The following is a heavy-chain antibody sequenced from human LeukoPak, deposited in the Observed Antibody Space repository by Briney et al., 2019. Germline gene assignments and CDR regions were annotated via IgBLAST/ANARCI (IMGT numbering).Heavy chain of an antibody. Sequence: SETLSLTCAVYGGSFSGYYWSWIRQPPGKGLEWIGEINHSGSTNYNPSLKSRVTTSVDTSKNQFSLRLSSVTAADTAVYYCARDGPAGTHTYYYYMDVWGKGTTVTVSS. D-gene: IGHD6-13*01. J-gene: IGHJ6*03. V-gene: IGHV4-34*01. CDR2: INHSGST. CDR1: GGSFSGYY. CDR3: ARDGPAGTHTYYYYMDV.